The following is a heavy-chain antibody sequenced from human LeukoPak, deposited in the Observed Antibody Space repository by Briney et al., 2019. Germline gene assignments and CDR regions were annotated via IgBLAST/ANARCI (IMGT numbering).Heavy chain of an antibody. CDR2: IYSGGAT. D-gene: IGHD3-9*01. Sequence: GGSLRLSCAASGFTVSSSYMSWVRQAPGKGLEWVSVIYSGGATYYADSVKGRFTISRDNSKNTLYLQMNSLRVEDTAVYYCARDRXYXPLTGYSEVLFSDFWGQGTLVTVSS. CDR1: GFTVSSSY. V-gene: IGHV3-53*01. CDR3: ARDRXYXPLTGYSEVLFSDF. J-gene: IGHJ4*02.